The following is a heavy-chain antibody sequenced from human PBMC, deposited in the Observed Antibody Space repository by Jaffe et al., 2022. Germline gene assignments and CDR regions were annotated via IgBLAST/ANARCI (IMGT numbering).Heavy chain of an antibody. CDR3: AKVFSIVEAGTVMWGFGP. D-gene: IGHD6-13*01. J-gene: IGHJ5*02. CDR2: IRDDGVNK. Sequence: QVQLVESGGGVVQPGGSLRLSCATSGFTFSNYDMHWVRQAPGKGLEWVAFIRDDGVNKYSADSLKGRFTISRDNSKNTLYLQMNSLRAEDTAVYYCAKVFSIVEAGTVMWGFGPWGQGTLVTVSS. V-gene: IGHV3-30*02. CDR1: GFTFSNYD.